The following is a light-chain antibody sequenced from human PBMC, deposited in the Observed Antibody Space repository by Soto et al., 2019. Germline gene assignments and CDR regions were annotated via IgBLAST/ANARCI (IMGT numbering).Light chain of an antibody. CDR1: PSNIGSNT. J-gene: IGLJ2*01. V-gene: IGLV1-44*01. CDR2: GDY. CDR3: AAWDDSLGGHVV. Sequence: QSLLPQPPSASGTPGQGVPISCSGSPSNIGSNTVSWYQQFSGSAPRPIMYGDYRRPSGVPDRFSGSKSGASASLAISGLQSEDEVFFYCAAWDDSLGGHVVFGGGTKLTVL.